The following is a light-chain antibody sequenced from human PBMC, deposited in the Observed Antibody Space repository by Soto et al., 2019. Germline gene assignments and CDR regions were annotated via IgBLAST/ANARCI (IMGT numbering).Light chain of an antibody. Sequence: EIVLTQSPGTLSLSPGERATLSCRASQRVSSNYLAWYQQKPGQAPRILIFGASNRATGIPDRFSGSGSGTDLTLSISRQEPEDFAVYYCQQYGSAPWTFGHGTKVEIK. CDR1: QRVSSNY. J-gene: IGKJ1*01. V-gene: IGKV3-20*01. CDR2: GAS. CDR3: QQYGSAPWT.